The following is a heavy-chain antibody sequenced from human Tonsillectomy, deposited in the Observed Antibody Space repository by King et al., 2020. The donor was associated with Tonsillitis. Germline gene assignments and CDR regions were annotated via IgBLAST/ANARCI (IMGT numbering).Heavy chain of an antibody. V-gene: IGHV6-1*02. CDR2: TYYRSRWYN. Sequence: VQLPQSGPGLVKPSQTLSLTCAISGDSVSTASVAWNWIRQSPSRGLEWLGRTYYRSRWYNDYAVSVKSRISINPDTSKNQVSLQLNSLTPEDTAMYYCVREDFWNDDAFDFWGRGTMVIVSS. CDR1: GDSVSTASVA. CDR3: VREDFWNDDAFDF. J-gene: IGHJ3*01. D-gene: IGHD1-1*01.